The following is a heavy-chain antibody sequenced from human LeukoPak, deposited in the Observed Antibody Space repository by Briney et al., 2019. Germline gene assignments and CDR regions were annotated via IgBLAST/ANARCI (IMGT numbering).Heavy chain of an antibody. CDR3: ARVVITRVYYFDY. CDR1: GGSISSSSYY. V-gene: IGHV4-39*07. Sequence: SETLSLTCTVSGGSISSSSYYWGWIRQPPGKGLEWIGSIYYSGSTYYNPSLKSRVTISVDTSENQFSLKLSSVTAADTAVYYCARVVITRVYYFDYWGQGTLVTISS. J-gene: IGHJ4*02. D-gene: IGHD3-22*01. CDR2: IYYSGST.